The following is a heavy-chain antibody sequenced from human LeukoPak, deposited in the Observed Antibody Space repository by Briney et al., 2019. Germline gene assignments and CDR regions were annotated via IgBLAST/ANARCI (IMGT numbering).Heavy chain of an antibody. CDR2: IYYSGGT. J-gene: IGHJ4*02. V-gene: IGHV4-59*01. Sequence: SETLSLTCTVSGGSISSYYWSWIRQPPGKGLEWIGYIYYSGGTNYNPSLKSRVTISVDTSKNQFSLKLSSVTAADTAVYYCARGLSGGQWLAIYDYWGQGTLVTVSS. D-gene: IGHD6-19*01. CDR1: GGSISSYY. CDR3: ARGLSGGQWLAIYDY.